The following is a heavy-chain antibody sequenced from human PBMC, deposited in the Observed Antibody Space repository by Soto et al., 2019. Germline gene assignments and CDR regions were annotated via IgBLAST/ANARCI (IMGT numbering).Heavy chain of an antibody. CDR3: ARAPRPAAIAVLDH. CDR2: VNPNTGDT. CDR1: GYSFTSYD. Sequence: QVQLVQSGTEVKTSGASVKVSCKASGYSFTSYDINWLRQATGQGPEWMGWVNPNTGDTGLAQRFQARVTLSSDTSINTAYVEVSSLRPDHTAIYFCARAPRPAAIAVLDHWGQGTLVAVSS. D-gene: IGHD6-19*01. J-gene: IGHJ4*02. V-gene: IGHV1-8*01.